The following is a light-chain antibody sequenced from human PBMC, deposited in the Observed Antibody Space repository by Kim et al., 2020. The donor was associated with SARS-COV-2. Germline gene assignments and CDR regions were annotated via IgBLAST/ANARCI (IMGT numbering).Light chain of an antibody. CDR1: QAINNF. J-gene: IGKJ2*01. V-gene: IGKV1-33*01. CDR2: VAS. Sequence: ASVGDRVTLTCQASQAINNFINGYQLRPGKAPKLLIYVASNLETGFPSRSSGSGSGTFFTLSIASLQPEDVATYYCQQYDNTPPYIFGQGTKLEI. CDR3: QQYDNTPPYI.